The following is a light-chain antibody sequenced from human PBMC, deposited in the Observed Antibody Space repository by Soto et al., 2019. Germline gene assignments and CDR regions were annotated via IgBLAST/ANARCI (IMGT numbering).Light chain of an antibody. CDR1: QTISSW. J-gene: IGKJ1*01. V-gene: IGKV1-5*03. Sequence: DIQMTQSPSTLSGSVGDRVTITCRASQTISSWLAWYQQGPGKAPKLLIYKASTLKSGVPSRFSGSGSGTEFTLTISSLQPDDFATYYCQHYNSYSEAFGQGTKVDIK. CDR2: KAS. CDR3: QHYNSYSEA.